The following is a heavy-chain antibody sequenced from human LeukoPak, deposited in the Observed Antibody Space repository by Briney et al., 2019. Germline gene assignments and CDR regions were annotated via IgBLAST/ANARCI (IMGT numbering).Heavy chain of an antibody. CDR1: GFTFSSYE. D-gene: IGHD1-26*01. CDR3: ARDTSAKPRGFFDY. Sequence: GGSLRLSCAASGFTFSSYEMNWVRQAPRKGLEWVSYIGGSGGPIYYADSVKGRFTISRDNAKNSLYLQMNSLRAEDTAVYYCARDTSAKPRGFFDYWGQGTLVTVSS. CDR2: IGGSGGPI. V-gene: IGHV3-48*03. J-gene: IGHJ4*02.